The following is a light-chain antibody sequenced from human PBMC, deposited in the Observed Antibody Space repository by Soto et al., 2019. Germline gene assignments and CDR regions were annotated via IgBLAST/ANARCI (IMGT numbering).Light chain of an antibody. J-gene: IGKJ5*01. CDR1: QSIHTS. Sequence: VLTQSPATLSLSPGERATLSCRASQSIHTSLAWYQQKPGQPPRLVVYDSTLRANGVPDRFGGSGSGTEFTLTINSLQPEDFATYYCQQYNSYPITFGQGTRLEIK. CDR3: QQYNSYPIT. CDR2: DST. V-gene: IGKV3D-15*01.